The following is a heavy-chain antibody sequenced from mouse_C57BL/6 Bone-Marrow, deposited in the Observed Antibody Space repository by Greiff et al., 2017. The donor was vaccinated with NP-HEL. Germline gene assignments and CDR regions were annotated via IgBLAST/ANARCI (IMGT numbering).Heavy chain of an antibody. CDR3: ARRYYYEGYFDY. Sequence: VQLKESGPGLVKPSQSLSLTCSVTGYSITSGYYWNWIRQFPGNKLEWMGYISYDGSNNYNPSLKNRISITRDTSKNQFFLKLNSVTTEDTATYYCARRYYYEGYFDYWGQGTTLTVSS. J-gene: IGHJ2*01. CDR2: ISYDGSN. D-gene: IGHD1-1*01. V-gene: IGHV3-6*01. CDR1: GYSITSGYY.